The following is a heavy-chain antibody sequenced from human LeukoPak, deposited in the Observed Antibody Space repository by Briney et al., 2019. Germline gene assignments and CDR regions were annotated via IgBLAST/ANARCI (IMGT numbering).Heavy chain of an antibody. CDR3: ARDRHHADSHFDY. J-gene: IGHJ4*02. CDR1: GFTFSDYY. V-gene: IGHV3-11*01. CDR2: ISSSGSTI. Sequence: GGSLRLSCAASGFTFSDYYMSWIRQAPGKGLEWVSYISSSGSTIYYADSVKGRFTISRDNARNSLYLQMNSLRAEDTAVYYCARDRHHADSHFDYWGQGTLVTVSS. D-gene: IGHD2-2*01.